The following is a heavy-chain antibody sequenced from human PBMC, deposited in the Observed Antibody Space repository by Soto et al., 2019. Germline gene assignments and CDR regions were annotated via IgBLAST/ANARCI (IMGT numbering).Heavy chain of an antibody. J-gene: IGHJ4*02. D-gene: IGHD2-21*02. Sequence: GGSLRLSCVASGFTSSDYYMNWFRQAPGKGLEWIAYISSGSTYTNYADSVKGRFTISRDNANNSVYLQMNSLRVEDMAVYYCARDRSRVVTASDYCGQGTLVTVSS. CDR2: ISSGSTYT. V-gene: IGHV3-11*06. CDR1: GFTSSDYY. CDR3: ARDRSRVVTASDY.